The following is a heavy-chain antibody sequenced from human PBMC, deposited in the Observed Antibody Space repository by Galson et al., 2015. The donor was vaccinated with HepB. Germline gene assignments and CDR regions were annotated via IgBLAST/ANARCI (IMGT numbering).Heavy chain of an antibody. J-gene: IGHJ4*02. CDR3: ARKPGIAATGTFESYFDY. CDR1: GFTFSDYY. CDR2: ISSSGSTI. D-gene: IGHD6-13*01. V-gene: IGHV3-11*01. Sequence: SLRLSCAASGFTFSDYYMSWIRQAPGKGLEWVSYISSSGSTIYYADSVKGRFTISRDNAKNSLYLQMNSLGAEDTAVYYCARKPGIAATGTFESYFDYWGQGTLVTVSS.